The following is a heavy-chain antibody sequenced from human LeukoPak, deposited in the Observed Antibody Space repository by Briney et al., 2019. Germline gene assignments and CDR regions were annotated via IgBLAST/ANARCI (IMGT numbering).Heavy chain of an antibody. CDR1: GGSFSGYY. CDR3: ARVRDYSKPCYFDY. CDR2: INHSGST. D-gene: IGHD4-11*01. Sequence: KPSETLSLTCAVYGGSFSGYYWSWIRQPPGKGLEWIGEINHSGSTNYNPSLKSRVTISVDTSKNQFSLKLSSVTAADTAVYYCARVRDYSKPCYFDYWGQGTLVTVSS. V-gene: IGHV4-34*01. J-gene: IGHJ4*02.